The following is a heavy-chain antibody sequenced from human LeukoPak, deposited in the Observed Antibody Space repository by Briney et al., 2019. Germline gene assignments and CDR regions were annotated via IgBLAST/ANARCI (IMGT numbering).Heavy chain of an antibody. J-gene: IGHJ6*03. D-gene: IGHD6-19*01. V-gene: IGHV3-30-3*01. CDR1: GFTFSSYA. Sequence: GGSLRLSCAASGFTFSSYAMHWVRQAPGKGLEWVAVISYDGSNKYYADSVKGRFTISRDNSKNTLYLQMNSLRAEDTAVYYCASSKLAGGYYYMDVWGKGTTVTVS. CDR3: ASSKLAGGYYYMDV. CDR2: ISYDGSNK.